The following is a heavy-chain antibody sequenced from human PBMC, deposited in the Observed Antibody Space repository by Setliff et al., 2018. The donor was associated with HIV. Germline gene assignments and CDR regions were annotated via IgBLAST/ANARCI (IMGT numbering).Heavy chain of an antibody. V-gene: IGHV1-3*01. CDR2: INANKGNT. Sequence: ASVKVSCKASGYSLTKYALHWVRQAPGQRLEWMGWINANKGNTKYSQKFQGRVTITWDTSTSAAYMELSSLRSEDTAVYYCARDKTSRYYYTGSAYSGYCDFRGQGTLVTVSS. J-gene: IGHJ4*02. CDR3: ARDKTSRYYYTGSAYSGYCDF. CDR1: GYSLTKYA. D-gene: IGHD3-10*01.